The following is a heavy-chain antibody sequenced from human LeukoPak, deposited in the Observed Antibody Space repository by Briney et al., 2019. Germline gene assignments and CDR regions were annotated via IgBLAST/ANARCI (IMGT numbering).Heavy chain of an antibody. V-gene: IGHV3-21*01. Sequence: PGGSLRLSCAASGFTFSSYSMNWVRQAPGKGLEWVSSISSSSSYIYYADSVKGRFTISRDNAKNLLYLQMNSLRAEDTAVYYCARAHNWKYGSFDFWGQGTLVTVSS. CDR2: ISSSSSYI. J-gene: IGHJ4*02. CDR3: ARAHNWKYGSFDF. CDR1: GFTFSSYS. D-gene: IGHD1-7*01.